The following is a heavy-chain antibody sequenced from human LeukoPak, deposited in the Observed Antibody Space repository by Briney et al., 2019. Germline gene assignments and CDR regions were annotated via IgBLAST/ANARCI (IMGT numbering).Heavy chain of an antibody. V-gene: IGHV4-59*11. J-gene: IGHJ4*02. D-gene: IGHD3-22*01. CDR2: VYDSGGT. Sequence: SETRSLTCTVSGVSISGHYWSWVRQPPEKGLEWIGYVYDSGGTNYNPSLKSRVTISVDTSKNQFSLNLSSVTAADTAVYYCARGHYYDSSGDYWGQGTLVTVSS. CDR1: GVSISGHY. CDR3: ARGHYYDSSGDY.